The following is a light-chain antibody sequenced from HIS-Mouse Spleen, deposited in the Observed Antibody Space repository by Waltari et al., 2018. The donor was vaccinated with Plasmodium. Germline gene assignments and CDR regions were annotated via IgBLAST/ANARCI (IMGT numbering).Light chain of an antibody. CDR2: GAS. CDR3: QQYNNWSFT. CDR1: QSVSSN. J-gene: IGKJ3*01. V-gene: IGKV3-15*01. Sequence: ELVLTQSPATLSVSPGERATLSCRASQSVSSNLAWYQQKPGQAPRLLIYGASTRASGIPSRFSGSGSGTEFTLTISSLQPEDFAVYYCQQYNNWSFTFGPGTKVDIK.